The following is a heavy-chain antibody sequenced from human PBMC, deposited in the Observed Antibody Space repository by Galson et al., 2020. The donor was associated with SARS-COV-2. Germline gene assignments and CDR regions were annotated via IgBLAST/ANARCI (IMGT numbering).Heavy chain of an antibody. CDR2: IIPIFGTA. V-gene: IGHV1-69*06. J-gene: IGHJ4*02. Sequence: SVKVSCKASGGTFSSYALSWVRQAPGQGLEWMGGIIPIFGTANYAQKFQGRVTITADKSTSTAYMELSSLRSEDTAVYYCARARFGVVIILNGPFDYWGQGTLVTVSS. D-gene: IGHD3-3*01. CDR1: GGTFSSYA. CDR3: ARARFGVVIILNGPFDY.